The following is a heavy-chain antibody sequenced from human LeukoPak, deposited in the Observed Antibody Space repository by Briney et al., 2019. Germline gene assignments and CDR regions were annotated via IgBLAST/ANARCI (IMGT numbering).Heavy chain of an antibody. CDR2: ISSSSSYI. D-gene: IGHD5-18*01. CDR1: GFTFSSYN. J-gene: IGHJ6*02. V-gene: IGHV3-21*01. CDR3: ARDAVDTANAV. Sequence: PGGSLRLSCAASGFTFSSYNMNWVRQAPGKGLEWVSSISSSSSYIYYADSVKGRFTISRDNAKNTLYLQMNSLRAEDTAVYYCARDAVDTANAVWGQGTTVTVSS.